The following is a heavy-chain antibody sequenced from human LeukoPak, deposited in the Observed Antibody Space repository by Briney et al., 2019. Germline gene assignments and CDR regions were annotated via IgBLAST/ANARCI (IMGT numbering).Heavy chain of an antibody. J-gene: IGHJ5*02. V-gene: IGHV4-39*01. CDR3: ARVVVVPAALPPAVTNPTA. CDR2: FYYSGCT. Sequence: SETLSLTCTVSGGSISSSSYYWGWIRQPQGKGLEWIGSFYYSGCTYYNPSLKSRVTISVDTSKNQFSLKLSSVTAADTAVYYCARVVVVPAALPPAVTNPTAWGQGTLVTVPS. D-gene: IGHD2-2*01. CDR1: GGSISSSSYY.